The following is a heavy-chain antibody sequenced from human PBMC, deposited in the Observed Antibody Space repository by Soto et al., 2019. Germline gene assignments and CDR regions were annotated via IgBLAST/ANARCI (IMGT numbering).Heavy chain of an antibody. Sequence: QVQLVQSGADVKKPGSSVKVSCKASGATFSSSTFTWVRQAPGQGLEWMGRIIPMFGITNSAQKFQGRLGSTADESTNTVFMDMSSLRSDDPAIYYCATGALTFGGVLNAWGQGTLVTVSS. CDR2: IIPMFGIT. CDR1: GATFSSST. D-gene: IGHD3-16*01. J-gene: IGHJ4*02. V-gene: IGHV1-69*02. CDR3: ATGALTFGGVLNA.